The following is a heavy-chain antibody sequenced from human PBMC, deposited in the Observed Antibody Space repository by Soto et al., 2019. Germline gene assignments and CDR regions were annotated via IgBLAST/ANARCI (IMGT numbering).Heavy chain of an antibody. CDR2: IYYSGST. CDR1: GGSISSSSYY. D-gene: IGHD2-15*01. Sequence: PSETLSLTCTVSGGSISSSSYYWGWIRQPPGKGLEWIGSIYYSGSTYYNPSLKSRVTTSVDKSKSQFSLELNSVTGADTAIYYCARGFSGYCSGGSCSSFDYWGQGTLVTVSS. V-gene: IGHV4-39*07. J-gene: IGHJ4*02. CDR3: ARGFSGYCSGGSCSSFDY.